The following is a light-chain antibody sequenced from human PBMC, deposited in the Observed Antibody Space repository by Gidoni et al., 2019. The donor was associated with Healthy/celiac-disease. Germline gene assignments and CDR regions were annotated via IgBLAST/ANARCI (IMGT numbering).Light chain of an antibody. CDR3: SSYTSSRYV. J-gene: IGLJ1*01. CDR2: DVS. Sequence: QSALTQPASVSGSPGQSITISCTGTSSDVGGYNYVSWYQQHPGKAPKLMFYDVSNRPSGVSNRFSGSKSGNTASLTISGLQAEDEADYYCSSYTSSRYVFGTGTKVTVL. CDR1: SSDVGGYNY. V-gene: IGLV2-14*01.